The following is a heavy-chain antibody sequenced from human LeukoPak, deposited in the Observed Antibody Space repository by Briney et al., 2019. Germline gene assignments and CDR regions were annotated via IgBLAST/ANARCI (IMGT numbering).Heavy chain of an antibody. J-gene: IGHJ4*02. CDR2: ISFDGTNK. V-gene: IGHV3-30*18. CDR3: AKSMMGDFDY. Sequence: GGSLRLSCAASGFTFSGFGMHWVRQAPGKGLEWVAVISFDGTNKYYADSVKGRYTISRDTSKNTLYLQMNSLRVEDTAVYYCAKSMMGDFDYWGQGTLVTVSS. D-gene: IGHD3-22*01. CDR1: GFTFSGFG.